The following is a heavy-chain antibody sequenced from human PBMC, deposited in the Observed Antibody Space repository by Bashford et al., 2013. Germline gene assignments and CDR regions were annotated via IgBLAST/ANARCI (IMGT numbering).Heavy chain of an antibody. V-gene: IGHV3-13*01. CDR1: GFNVTDFD. Sequence: GGPVRLSCVVSGFNVTDFDMHWVRQSEGRGLEWVSIIGSAGDTYYPASVRGRFLVSRDIAKNSLYLQMNDLRVGDTAVYYCARGYLLRFLGRSERGFDSWGQGTLVTVSS. CDR3: ARGYLLRFLGRSERGFDS. J-gene: IGHJ4*02. D-gene: IGHD3-3*01. CDR2: IGSAGDT.